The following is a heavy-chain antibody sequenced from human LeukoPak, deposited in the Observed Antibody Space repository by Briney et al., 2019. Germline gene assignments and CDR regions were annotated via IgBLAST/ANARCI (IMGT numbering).Heavy chain of an antibody. J-gene: IGHJ4*02. CDR2: ISYDGSNK. V-gene: IGHV3-30-3*01. D-gene: IGHD3-22*01. Sequence: GGSLRLSCAASGFTFSSYAMHWVRRAPGKGMEWVAVISYDGSNKYYADSVKGRFTISRDNSKNTLYLQMNSLRAEDTAVYYCARSYDSSCYHPLSFDYWGQGTLVTVSS. CDR3: ARSYDSSCYHPLSFDY. CDR1: GFTFSSYA.